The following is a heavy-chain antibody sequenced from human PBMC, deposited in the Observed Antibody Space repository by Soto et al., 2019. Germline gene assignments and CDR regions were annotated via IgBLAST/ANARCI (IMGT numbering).Heavy chain of an antibody. CDR3: ARGGRRSGSYADAFDI. J-gene: IGHJ3*02. Sequence: GGSLRLSCAASGFTFSTYWMSWVSQAPGKGLEWVANIKQDGSEKYYVDSVKGRFTISRDNAKNSLYLQMNSLRAEDTAVYYCARGGRRSGSYADAFDIWGQGTMVTVSS. D-gene: IGHD1-26*01. CDR1: GFTFSTYW. V-gene: IGHV3-7*03. CDR2: IKQDGSEK.